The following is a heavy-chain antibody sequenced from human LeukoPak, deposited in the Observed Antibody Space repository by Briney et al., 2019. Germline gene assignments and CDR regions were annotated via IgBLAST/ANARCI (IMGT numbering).Heavy chain of an antibody. CDR1: GLTFSSYA. CDR3: AREGGTTVTPYFDY. V-gene: IGHV3-23*01. J-gene: IGHJ4*02. CDR2: IAGSGIST. Sequence: GGSLRLSCAASGLTFSSYAMSWVRQAPGKGLEWVSAIAGSGISTYSADSVKGRFTISRDNSKNTLYLQMNSLRAEDTAVFYCAREGGTTVTPYFDYWGQGTLVTVSS. D-gene: IGHD4-17*01.